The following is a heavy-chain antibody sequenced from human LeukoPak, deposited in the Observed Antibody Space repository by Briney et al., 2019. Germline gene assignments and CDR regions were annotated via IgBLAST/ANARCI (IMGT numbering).Heavy chain of an antibody. CDR3: ARDGAGTGELYSFYYLDV. D-gene: IGHD3/OR15-3a*01. CDR2: IRSSSDSQ. Sequence: GASLRLSSAASGVSFSDYITRSGPQAPGKRLWRVSSIRSSSDSQYYAHPVKGRLSVPRDHPKNLLFLHMASLRVEDTAVYYWARDGAGTGELYSFYYLDVWGEGATVTVSS. V-gene: IGHV3-21*06. CDR1: GVSFSDYI. J-gene: IGHJ6*03.